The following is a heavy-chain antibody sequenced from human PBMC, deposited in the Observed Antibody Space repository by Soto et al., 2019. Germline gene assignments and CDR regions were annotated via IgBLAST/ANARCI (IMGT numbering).Heavy chain of an antibody. CDR2: IWYDGSNK. Sequence: GGSLRLSCAASGFTFSSYGMHWVRQAPGKGLEWVAVIWYDGSNKYYADSVKGRFTISRDNSKNTLYLQMNSLRAEDTAVYYCARARPGYYYVDYGGQGTLVTVSS. V-gene: IGHV3-33*01. CDR3: ARARPGYYYVDY. CDR1: GFTFSSYG. D-gene: IGHD3-9*01. J-gene: IGHJ4*02.